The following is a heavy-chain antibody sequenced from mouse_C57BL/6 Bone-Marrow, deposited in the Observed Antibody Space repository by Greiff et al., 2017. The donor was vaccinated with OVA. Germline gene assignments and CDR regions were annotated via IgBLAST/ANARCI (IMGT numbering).Heavy chain of an antibody. CDR1: GYTFTDYE. CDR2: IDPETGGT. D-gene: IGHD3-2*02. J-gene: IGHJ2*01. CDR3: TRRQLRLRRAFFDY. V-gene: IGHV1-15*01. Sequence: LVRPGASVTLSCKASGYTFTDYEMHWVKQTPVHGLEWIGAIDPETGGTAYNQKFKGKAILTADKSSSTAYMELRSLTSEDSAVYYCTRRQLRLRRAFFDYWGQGTTLTVSS.